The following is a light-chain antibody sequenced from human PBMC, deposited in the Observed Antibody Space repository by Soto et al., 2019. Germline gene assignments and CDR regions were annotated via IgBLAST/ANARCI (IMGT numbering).Light chain of an antibody. J-gene: IGKJ5*01. CDR2: GAS. Sequence: EIVMTQSPATLSVSPGERAILSCRASESISSKLGWYQQRPGQAPRLLIYGASIRATGIPTRFSGSGSGTEFTLTIISLQSEASAVYYCQQYNKWFSISFGQGTRLEIK. CDR1: ESISSK. CDR3: QQYNKWFSIS. V-gene: IGKV3-15*01.